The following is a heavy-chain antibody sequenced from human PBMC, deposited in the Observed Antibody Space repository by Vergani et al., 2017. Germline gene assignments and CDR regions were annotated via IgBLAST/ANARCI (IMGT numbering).Heavy chain of an antibody. CDR2: INPNSGGT. CDR1: GYTFTGYY. CDR3: ARMQALGPGGYYFDY. D-gene: IGHD3-16*01. Sequence: QVQLVQSGAEVKKPGASVKVSCKASGYTFTGYYMHWVRQAPGQGLEWMGWINPNSGGTNYAQTFQGRVTMTRDTSISTAYMELSRLRADDTAVYYCARMQALGPGGYYFDYWGQGTLVTVSS. J-gene: IGHJ4*02. V-gene: IGHV1-2*02.